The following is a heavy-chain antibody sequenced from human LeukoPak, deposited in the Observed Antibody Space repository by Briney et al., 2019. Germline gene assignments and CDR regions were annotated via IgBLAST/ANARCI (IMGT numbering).Heavy chain of an antibody. J-gene: IGHJ3*02. V-gene: IGHV3-23*01. Sequence: PGGSLRLSCAASGVTFSSYAMSWVRQAPGKGLEGVSAISGSVGSTYYADSVKGRFTISTDNSTSTLYLQMNSLRAEDTAVYYCAKLEQYYDFWSGYYTDVFDIWGQGTMVTVSS. CDR2: ISGSVGST. D-gene: IGHD3-3*01. CDR3: AKLEQYYDFWSGYYTDVFDI. CDR1: GVTFSSYA.